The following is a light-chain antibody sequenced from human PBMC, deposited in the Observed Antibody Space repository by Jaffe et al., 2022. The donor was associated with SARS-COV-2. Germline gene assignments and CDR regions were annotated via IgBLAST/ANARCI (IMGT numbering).Light chain of an antibody. J-gene: IGLJ3*02. CDR3: AVWDDSLSAWV. V-gene: IGLV1-47*01. CDR1: RSNIGDNY. CDR2: RES. Sequence: QSVLTQPPSASGTPGQRVTISCSGRRSNIGDNYVYWYQHLPGAAPKLLIYRESQRPSGVPDRFSGSKSGTSASLAISGLRSEDEADYYCAVWDDSLSAWVFGGGTKLTVL.